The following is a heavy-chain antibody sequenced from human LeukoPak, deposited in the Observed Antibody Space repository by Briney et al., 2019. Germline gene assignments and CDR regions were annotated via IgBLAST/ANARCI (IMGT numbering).Heavy chain of an antibody. CDR2: ISPSGGST. Sequence: ASVKVSCKAFGYTFTSNYMHWVRQAPGQGPEWMGVISPSGGSTTYAQKFQGRVTLTRDMSTSTDYLELSSLRSEDTAVYYCAKDLHDMFRGVLDYWGQGTLVTVSS. CDR3: AKDLHDMFRGVLDY. D-gene: IGHD3-10*01. V-gene: IGHV1-46*01. J-gene: IGHJ4*02. CDR1: GYTFTSNY.